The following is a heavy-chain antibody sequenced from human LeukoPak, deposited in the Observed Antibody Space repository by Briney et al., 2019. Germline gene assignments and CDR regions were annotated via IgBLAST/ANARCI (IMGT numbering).Heavy chain of an antibody. V-gene: IGHV3-7*01. D-gene: IGHD7-27*01. J-gene: IGHJ4*02. Sequence: GGSLRLSCTASGFTFSGAWMTWVRQAPGKGLEWVANIREDGTEKDYVDSVKGRFTISRDNAKNSLFLQMSNLRDDDTAIYYCARHVGISFWGQGTLVTVSS. CDR1: GFTFSGAW. CDR2: IREDGTEK. CDR3: ARHVGISF.